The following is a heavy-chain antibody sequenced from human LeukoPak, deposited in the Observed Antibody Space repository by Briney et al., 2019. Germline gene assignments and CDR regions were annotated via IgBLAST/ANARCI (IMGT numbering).Heavy chain of an antibody. Sequence: ASVKVSCKTSGDTFSSYGISWVRQAPGQGLEWMGRIIPIVGSTNYAEKLQGRVTITADKSTSTVYMELSSLRSEDTAVYYCARHYGGLDDYWGQGTLIIVSS. D-gene: IGHD4-23*01. CDR3: ARHYGGLDDY. V-gene: IGHV1-69*04. CDR1: GDTFSSYG. J-gene: IGHJ4*02. CDR2: IIPIVGST.